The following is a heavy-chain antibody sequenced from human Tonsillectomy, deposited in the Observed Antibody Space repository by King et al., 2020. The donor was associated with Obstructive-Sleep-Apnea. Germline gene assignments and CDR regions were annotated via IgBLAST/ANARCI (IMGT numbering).Heavy chain of an antibody. CDR3: ARSPYYDILTGYYNRALDV. J-gene: IGHJ3*01. V-gene: IGHV4-59*08. CDR2: IYYSVST. CDR1: GASIINYY. Sequence: VQLQESGPGLVKPSETLSLTCTVSGASIINYYWSWILQPPGKGLAWFGYIYYSVSTNYNPSLKCRVTISVDPSKIQFSLKLTSVTAADTAVYYCARSPYYDILTGYYNRALDVWGQGTMVTVSS. D-gene: IGHD3-9*01.